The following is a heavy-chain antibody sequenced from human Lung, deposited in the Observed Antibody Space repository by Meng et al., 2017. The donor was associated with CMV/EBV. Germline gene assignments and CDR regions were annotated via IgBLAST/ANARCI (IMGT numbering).Heavy chain of an antibody. V-gene: IGHV3-48*01. CDR1: GFTLKTYT. CDR2: ISSSSNSI. Sequence: GESLKISCAASGFTLKTYTMNWVRQAPGKGLEWVSYISSSSNSIYYAVSVKGRFTISRDNVKNSLYLQMNSLSAEDTAVYYCARGPNDSRGYPSPNYYYYGLDVWXQGTTVXVSS. CDR3: ARGPNDSRGYPSPNYYYYGLDV. J-gene: IGHJ6*02. D-gene: IGHD3-22*01.